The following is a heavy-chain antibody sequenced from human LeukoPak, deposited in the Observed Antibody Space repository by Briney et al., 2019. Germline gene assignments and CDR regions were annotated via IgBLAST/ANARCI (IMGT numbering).Heavy chain of an antibody. CDR1: GGTFSSYA. CDR3: ARGIAARPSNWFDP. CDR2: IIPIFGTA. D-gene: IGHD6-6*01. V-gene: IGHV1-69*13. J-gene: IGHJ5*02. Sequence: ASVKVSCKASGGTFSSYAISWVRQAPGQGLEWMGGIIPIFGTANYAQKFQGRVTITADESTSAAYMELSSLRSEDTAVYYCARGIAARPSNWFDPWGQGTLVTVSS.